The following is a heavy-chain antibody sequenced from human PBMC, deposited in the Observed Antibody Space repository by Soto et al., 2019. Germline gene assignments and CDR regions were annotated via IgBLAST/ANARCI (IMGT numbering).Heavy chain of an antibody. D-gene: IGHD3-3*01. CDR1: GGSISSGDYY. Sequence: QVQLQESGPGLVKPSQTLSLTCTVSGGSISSGDYYWSWIRQPPGKGLEWIGYIYYSGSTYYNPSIKSRVTISVDTSKNQFSLKLSSVTAADTAVYYCARDRRYYDFWSGYRGDYYYYGMDVWGQGTTVTVSS. V-gene: IGHV4-30-4*01. CDR3: ARDRRYYDFWSGYRGDYYYYGMDV. CDR2: IYYSGST. J-gene: IGHJ6*02.